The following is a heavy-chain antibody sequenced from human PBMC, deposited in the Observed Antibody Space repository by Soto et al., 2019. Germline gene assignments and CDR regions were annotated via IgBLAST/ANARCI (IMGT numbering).Heavy chain of an antibody. J-gene: IGHJ4*02. CDR3: ERDSNLGHFDY. Sequence: EVQLVESGGGLVKPGRSLRLSCAASGFTFSGHRMNWVRQAPGKGLEWVASISSGSSYIHYADSVVGRFTISRNNAKNSLYLQMNSLRAEDTDVYYCERDSNLGHFDYWGQGTLVTVSS. V-gene: IGHV3-21*01. CDR2: ISSGSSYI. CDR1: GFTFSGHR. D-gene: IGHD4-4*01.